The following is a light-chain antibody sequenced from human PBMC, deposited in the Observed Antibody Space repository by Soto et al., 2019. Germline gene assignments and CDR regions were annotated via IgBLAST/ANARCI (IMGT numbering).Light chain of an antibody. CDR2: AAS. Sequence: EIVLTQSPATLSLSPGERATLSCRASQSGSRYLAWYQQTPGQAPRLLIYAASNRATGIPARFSGSGSGTDFTLTISSLEPEDFAIYYCHHSPNWPRAFGEGTKVDIK. J-gene: IGKJ4*01. CDR3: HHSPNWPRA. V-gene: IGKV3-11*01. CDR1: QSGSRY.